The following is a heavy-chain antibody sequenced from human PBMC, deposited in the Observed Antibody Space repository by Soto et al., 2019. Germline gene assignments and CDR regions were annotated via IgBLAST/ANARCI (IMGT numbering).Heavy chain of an antibody. Sequence: SETLSLTCTVSGGSISSSSYYWGWIRQPPGKGLEWIGSIYYSGSTYYNPSLKSRVTISVDTSKNQFSLKLSSVTAADTAVYYCASGVAAAGTFYYYYGMDVWGQGTTVTVSS. J-gene: IGHJ6*02. V-gene: IGHV4-39*01. D-gene: IGHD6-13*01. CDR1: GGSISSSSYY. CDR3: ASGVAAAGTFYYYYGMDV. CDR2: IYYSGST.